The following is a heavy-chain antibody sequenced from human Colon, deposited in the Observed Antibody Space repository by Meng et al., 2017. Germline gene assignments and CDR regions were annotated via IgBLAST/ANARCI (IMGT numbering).Heavy chain of an antibody. V-gene: IGHV3-73*02. J-gene: IGHJ2*01. CDR3: ASIYNGWYFDI. CDR2: IRSKSNSYAT. Sequence: LLASEGGLVMPGGSLNTSCVASGTTCRGSAMHWVRQDSGKGLEWVGRIRSKSNSYATLYSVSVKGRFTISRDDSKYTAYLQMNSLKAEDTAIYYCASIYNGWYFDIWGRGTLVTVSS. D-gene: IGHD1-1*01. CDR1: GTTCRGSA.